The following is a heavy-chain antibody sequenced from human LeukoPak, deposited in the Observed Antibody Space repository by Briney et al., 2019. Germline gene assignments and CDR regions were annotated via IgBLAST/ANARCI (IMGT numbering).Heavy chain of an antibody. CDR2: IYHSGST. CDR1: GYSISSGYY. J-gene: IGHJ4*02. V-gene: IGHV4-38-2*02. Sequence: SETLSLTCTVSGYSISSGYYWGWIRQPPGKGLEWIGSIYHSGSTYYNPSLKSRVTISVGTSKNQFSLKLSSVTAADTAVYYCARKYDFWSGYYINWGQGTLVTVSS. CDR3: ARKYDFWSGYYIN. D-gene: IGHD3-3*01.